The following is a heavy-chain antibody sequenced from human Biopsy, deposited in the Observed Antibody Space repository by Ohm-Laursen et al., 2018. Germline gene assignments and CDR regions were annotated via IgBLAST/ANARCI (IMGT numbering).Heavy chain of an antibody. D-gene: IGHD4-11*01. CDR2: ISYDGSGE. Sequence: SLRLSCAASGFTFTSYGMHWVRQAPGKGLEWVAVISYDGSGESYADSLQGRFPISRDNPKNPVDLQMNSLRAEDTAVYFCARDEKRWDYSNFFSWPFDLWGRGPLVTVSS. CDR3: ARDEKRWDYSNFFSWPFDL. J-gene: IGHJ2*01. CDR1: GFTFTSYG. V-gene: IGHV3-30*03.